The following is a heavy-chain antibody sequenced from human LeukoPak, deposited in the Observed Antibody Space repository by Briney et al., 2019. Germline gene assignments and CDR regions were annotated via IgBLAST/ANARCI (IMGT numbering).Heavy chain of an antibody. CDR2: IYYSGST. J-gene: IGHJ6*03. D-gene: IGHD3-9*01. V-gene: IGHV4-59*01. Sequence: PSETLSLTCTVSGGSISSYYWSWIRQPPGKGLEWIGYIYYSGSTNYNPSPKSRVTISVDTSKNQFSLKLSSVTAADTAVYYCATSRELRYFDWLFPYYYYYMDVWGKGTTVTVSS. CDR3: ATSRELRYFDWLFPYYYYYMDV. CDR1: GGSISSYY.